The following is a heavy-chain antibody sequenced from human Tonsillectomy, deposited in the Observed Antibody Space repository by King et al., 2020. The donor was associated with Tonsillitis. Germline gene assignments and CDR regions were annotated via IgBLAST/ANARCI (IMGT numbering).Heavy chain of an antibody. Sequence: QLVQSGAEVKKPGASVKVSCQASGYTFTNYDINWVRQASGQGLESMGWMNPNSGNTGYGQKFQGRVTMTRNTSINTAYMELSSLRSEDTAVYYCARGSGYYDSSDYYSDDYWGQGTLVTVSS. D-gene: IGHD3-22*01. CDR3: ARGSGYYDSSDYYSDDY. CDR2: MNPNSGNT. CDR1: GYTFTNYD. J-gene: IGHJ4*02. V-gene: IGHV1-8*02.